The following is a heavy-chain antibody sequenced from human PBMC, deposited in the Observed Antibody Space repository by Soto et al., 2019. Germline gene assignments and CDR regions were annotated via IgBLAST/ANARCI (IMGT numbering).Heavy chain of an antibody. Sequence: QVQLVESGGGVVQRGGSLRLSCEASGFTFRSSGMHWVRQAPGKGLEWVSSIWYDGNNKYYADSVKGRFIIYRDNTKRTLYLQINRLGGEDTAVYYCARDGGGGFSYGGYWGQGTLVAVSS. D-gene: IGHD4-17*01. CDR3: ARDGGGGFSYGGY. V-gene: IGHV3-33*01. CDR1: GFTFRSSG. J-gene: IGHJ4*02. CDR2: IWYDGNNK.